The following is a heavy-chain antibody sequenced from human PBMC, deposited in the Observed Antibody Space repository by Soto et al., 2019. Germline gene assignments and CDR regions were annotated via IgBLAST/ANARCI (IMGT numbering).Heavy chain of an antibody. J-gene: IGHJ4*02. D-gene: IGHD6-13*01. CDR2: ISADAATI. V-gene: IGHV3-48*03. CDR1: GFTFSSYD. CDR3: TRGPRPSSAGTGAY. Sequence: PGGSLRLSCVVSGFTFSSYDIIWVRQAPGKGLEWISYISADAATISYADSVRGRFTISRDNAKNTLYLQMNSLRAEDTGVYYCTRGPRPSSAGTGAYWGQGTLVTVSS.